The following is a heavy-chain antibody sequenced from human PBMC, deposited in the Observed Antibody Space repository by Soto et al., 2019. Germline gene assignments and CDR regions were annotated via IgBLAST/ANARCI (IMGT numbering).Heavy chain of an antibody. V-gene: IGHV3-66*01. CDR1: GFNDTDNY. CDR3: ARDLCYGRGVSFDP. J-gene: IGHJ5*02. Sequence: EVKLLESGGCLVQPRGSLRLSCSAYGFNDTDNYVSWVRQAPGKGLEWISAIYSSGDTYYAESVKSRLTISRDNSRNTLYLQINDLRVEDTAIYDCARDLCYGRGVSFDPWGQGIPVTVSA. D-gene: IGHD2-8*01. CDR2: IYSSGDT.